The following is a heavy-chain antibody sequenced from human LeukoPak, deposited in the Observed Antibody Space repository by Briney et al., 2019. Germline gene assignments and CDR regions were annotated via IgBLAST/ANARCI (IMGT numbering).Heavy chain of an antibody. D-gene: IGHD1-26*01. CDR2: INHSGST. CDR1: GGSFSGYY. Sequence: PSETLSLTCAVYGGSFSGYYWSWIRQPPGKGLEWIGEINHSGSTNYNPSLKRRVTISVDTSKNQFSLKLSSVTAADTAVYYCARAASGSYFRYYDYWGQGTLVTVSS. V-gene: IGHV4-34*01. CDR3: ARAASGSYFRYYDY. J-gene: IGHJ4*02.